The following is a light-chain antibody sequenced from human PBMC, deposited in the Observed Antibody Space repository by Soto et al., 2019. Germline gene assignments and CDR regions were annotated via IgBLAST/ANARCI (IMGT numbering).Light chain of an antibody. CDR1: QSISSW. V-gene: IGKV1-5*03. CDR2: KAS. CDR3: QQYNSYSYT. J-gene: IGKJ2*01. Sequence: DIPMTQSPSTLSASVGDRVTITCRASQSISSWLAWYQQKPGKAPKLLIYKASSRESGVPSRFSGSGSGTEFTLTISSLQPDDFATYYCQQYNSYSYTFGQGTKLEIK.